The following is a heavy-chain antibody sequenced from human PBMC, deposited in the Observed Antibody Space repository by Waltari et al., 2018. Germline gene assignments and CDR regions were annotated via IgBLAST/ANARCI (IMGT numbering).Heavy chain of an antibody. Sequence: QVQLVESGGGVVQPGRSLRLPGAASGFTFSSYAMPWVRQAPGKGLEWVAVISYDGSNKYYADSVKGRFTISRDNSKNTLYLQMNSLRAEDTAVYYCARLGLGTAPDYWGQGTLVTVSS. CDR1: GFTFSSYA. CDR3: ARLGLGTAPDY. V-gene: IGHV3-30-3*01. D-gene: IGHD1-1*01. J-gene: IGHJ4*02. CDR2: ISYDGSNK.